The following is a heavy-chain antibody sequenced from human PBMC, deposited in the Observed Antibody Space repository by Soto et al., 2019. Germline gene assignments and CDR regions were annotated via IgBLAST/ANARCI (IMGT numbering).Heavy chain of an antibody. CDR3: AREGSGWKYFDY. D-gene: IGHD6-19*01. Sequence: QVKMVQSGAEVKKPGASVKVSCKGSGYTFTANYIQWVRQAPGQGLEWMGWINPHSGDTTYAQKFLGRITLTRDTSIATAYMELTRLTSDDTAVYFCAREGSGWKYFDYWGQGSLVTVPS. CDR2: INPHSGDT. V-gene: IGHV1-2*02. J-gene: IGHJ4*02. CDR1: GYTFTANY.